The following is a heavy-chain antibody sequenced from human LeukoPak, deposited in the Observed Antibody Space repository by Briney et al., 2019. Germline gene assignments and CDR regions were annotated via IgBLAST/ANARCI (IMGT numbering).Heavy chain of an antibody. CDR1: GASISSYY. D-gene: IGHD6-19*01. Sequence: SETLSLTCTVSGASISSYYWSWIRQPAGKGLEWIGRIYTSGSTNYNPSLKSRVTISLDKSKNQFSLKLNSVTAADTAVYYCEGSGWYSFDYWGQGTLVTVSS. V-gene: IGHV4-4*07. CDR3: EGSGWYSFDY. CDR2: IYTSGST. J-gene: IGHJ4*02.